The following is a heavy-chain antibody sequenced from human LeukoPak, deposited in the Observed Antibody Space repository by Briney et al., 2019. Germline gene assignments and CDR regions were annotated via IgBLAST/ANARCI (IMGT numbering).Heavy chain of an antibody. J-gene: IGHJ6*03. CDR2: INPSGGST. V-gene: IGHV1-46*01. CDR1: GYTFTSYY. D-gene: IGHD6-13*01. CDR3: ATFRARGSWYYLDYYYYMDV. Sequence: GASVKVSCKASGYTFTSYYMHWVRQAPGQGLEWMGIINPSGGSTSYAQKFQGRVTMTRDMSTSTVYMELSSLRSEDTAVYYCATFRARGSWYYLDYYYYMDVWGKGTTVTVSS.